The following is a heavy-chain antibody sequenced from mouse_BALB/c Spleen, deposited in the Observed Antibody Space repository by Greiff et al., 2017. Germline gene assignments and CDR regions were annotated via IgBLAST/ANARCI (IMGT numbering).Heavy chain of an antibody. Sequence: VQLQESGAELAKPGASVKMSCKASGYTFTSYWMHWVKQRPGQGLEWIGYINPSTGYTEYNQKFKDKATLTADKSSSTAYMQLSSLTSEDSAVYYCASIYYGYDAFAYWGQGTLVTVSA. J-gene: IGHJ3*01. CDR1: GYTFTSYW. V-gene: IGHV1-7*01. CDR2: INPSTGYT. D-gene: IGHD2-2*01. CDR3: ASIYYGYDAFAY.